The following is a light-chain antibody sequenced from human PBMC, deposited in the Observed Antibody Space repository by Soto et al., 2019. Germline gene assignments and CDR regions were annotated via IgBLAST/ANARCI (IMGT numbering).Light chain of an antibody. V-gene: IGKV3-20*01. CDR1: QSVSSSY. CDR2: GAS. Sequence: EIVLTQSPGTLSLSPGERATLSCRASQSVSSSYLAWYQQKPGQAPRLLISGASSRAADIPDRFSGCGSGTDFTLTINTLEPEDFAVYYCQQYDSSPRTFGRGTKVDIK. CDR3: QQYDSSPRT. J-gene: IGKJ1*01.